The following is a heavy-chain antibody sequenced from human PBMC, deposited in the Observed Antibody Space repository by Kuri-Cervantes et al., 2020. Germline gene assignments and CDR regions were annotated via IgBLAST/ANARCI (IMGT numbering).Heavy chain of an antibody. CDR1: GGSLSGYY. CDR2: INHSGST. Sequence: ESLKISCAVYGGSLSGYYWNWIRQPPGKGLEWIGEINHSGSTNYNPSLKSRVTISVDTSKNQFSLKLSSVTAADTAVYYCARVYYAYVWGSRVDYWGQGTLVTVSS. CDR3: ARVYYAYVWGSRVDY. D-gene: IGHD3-16*01. V-gene: IGHV4-34*01. J-gene: IGHJ4*02.